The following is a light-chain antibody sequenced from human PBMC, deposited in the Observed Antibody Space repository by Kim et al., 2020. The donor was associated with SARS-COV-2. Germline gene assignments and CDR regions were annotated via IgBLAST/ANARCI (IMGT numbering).Light chain of an antibody. Sequence: RVTISGTGSSSNIGAGSDVHWYQQLPGTAPKLLIYGNSNRPSGVPDRFSGSKSGTSASLAITGLQAEDEADYYCQYYDSSMSGWVFGGGTQLTVL. J-gene: IGLJ3*02. CDR3: QYYDSSMSGWV. CDR1: SSNIGAGSD. CDR2: GNS. V-gene: IGLV1-40*01.